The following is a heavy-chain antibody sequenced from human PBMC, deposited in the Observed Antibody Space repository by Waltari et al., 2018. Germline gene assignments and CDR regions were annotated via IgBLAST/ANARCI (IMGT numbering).Heavy chain of an antibody. V-gene: IGHV4-34*02. CDR3: ARGRNIHYDSSGYHTYFDY. J-gene: IGHJ4*02. Sequence: QVQLQQWGAGLLKPSETLSLTCAVYGGSFSSYYSYWIRQPPGKGLEWIGEINHSGSTNYTPSLKSRVTVSVDTSRNQVSLKLSSVTAADTAIYYCARGRNIHYDSSGYHTYFDYWGQGGLVTVSS. CDR2: INHSGST. D-gene: IGHD3-22*01. CDR1: GGSFSSYY.